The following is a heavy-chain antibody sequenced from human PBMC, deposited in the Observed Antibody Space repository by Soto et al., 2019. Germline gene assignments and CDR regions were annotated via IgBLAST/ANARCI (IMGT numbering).Heavy chain of an antibody. CDR2: IYWNDDK. Sequence: SGPTLVNPTQTLTLTCTFPGFSLSTSGVGVGWIRQPPGKALEWLALIYWNDDKRYSPSLKSRLTITKDTSKNQVVLTMTNMDPVDTATYYCARIDYDILTGYPPRFDYWGQGTLVTVSS. J-gene: IGHJ4*02. V-gene: IGHV2-5*01. CDR1: GFSLSTSGVG. D-gene: IGHD3-9*01. CDR3: ARIDYDILTGYPPRFDY.